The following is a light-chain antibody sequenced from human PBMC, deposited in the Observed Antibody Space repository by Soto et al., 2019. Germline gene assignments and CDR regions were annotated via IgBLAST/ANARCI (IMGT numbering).Light chain of an antibody. CDR3: SSFAVSNSFV. CDR1: SNDVGGYNY. CDR2: EVN. V-gene: IGLV2-8*02. J-gene: IGLJ1*01. Sequence: SVLAQPPSASRSPGQSGTITYTRTSNDVGGYNYVSWYQQHPGKAPKLMIYEVNKRPSGVPDRFSGSKSGNTASLTVSGLQAEDEADYYCSSFAVSNSFVFGTGTKVTVL.